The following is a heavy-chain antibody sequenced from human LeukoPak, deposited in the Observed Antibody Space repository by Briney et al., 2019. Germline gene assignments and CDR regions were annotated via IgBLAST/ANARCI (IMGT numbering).Heavy chain of an antibody. Sequence: SETLSLTCTVSGASVSSYYWSCIRHPPRKGLEWLGYIYYSGSTNYNTSLKSRVTISVETSKDQFSLKLSSVTVADTAVYYCSRGSFPAYMTTVTTRAFPFDPWGQGTLVTVSS. V-gene: IGHV4-59*02. CDR3: SRGSFPAYMTTVTTRAFPFDP. J-gene: IGHJ5*02. CDR1: GASVSSYY. CDR2: IYYSGST. D-gene: IGHD4-17*01.